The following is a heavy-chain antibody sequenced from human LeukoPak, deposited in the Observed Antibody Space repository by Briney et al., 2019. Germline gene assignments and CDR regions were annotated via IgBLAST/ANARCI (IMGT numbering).Heavy chain of an antibody. V-gene: IGHV3-20*04. CDR1: GFTFDDYG. Sequence: AGGSLRLSCAASGFTFDDYGMSWVRQAPGKGLEWVSGINWNGGSTGDADSVKGRFTISRDNAKNSLYLQMNSLRAEDTALYYCARDQFGVIIVTSQYYFDYWGQGTLVTVSS. D-gene: IGHD3-3*01. CDR3: ARDQFGVIIVTSQYYFDY. CDR2: INWNGGST. J-gene: IGHJ4*02.